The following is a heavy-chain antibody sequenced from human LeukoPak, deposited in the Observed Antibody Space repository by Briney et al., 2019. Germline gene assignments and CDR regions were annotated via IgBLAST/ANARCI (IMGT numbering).Heavy chain of an antibody. CDR3: ARGINSGSRWWVHYFDY. CDR1: GGSISSYY. V-gene: IGHV4-59*01. CDR2: IYYSGST. J-gene: IGHJ4*02. D-gene: IGHD1-26*01. Sequence: SETLSLTCTVSGGSISSYYWSWIRQPPGKGLEWIGYIYYSGSTNYNPSLKSRVTISVDTSKNQFSLKLSSVTAADTAVYYCARGINSGSRWWVHYFDYWGQGTLVTVSS.